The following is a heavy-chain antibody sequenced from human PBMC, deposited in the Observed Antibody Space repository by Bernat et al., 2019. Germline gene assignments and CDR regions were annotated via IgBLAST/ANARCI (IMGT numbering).Heavy chain of an antibody. CDR1: GFTFSSYA. Sequence: EVQLLESGGGLVQPGGSLRLSCAASGFTFSSYAMSWVRQAPGKGLEWVSTISGSGGSTYYADSVKGRFTISRDNSKNTLYLQMNRLRAEDTAVYHCAKAVVGATFQAFDIWGQGTMVTVSS. D-gene: IGHD1-26*01. CDR2: ISGSGGST. J-gene: IGHJ3*02. V-gene: IGHV3-23*01. CDR3: AKAVVGATFQAFDI.